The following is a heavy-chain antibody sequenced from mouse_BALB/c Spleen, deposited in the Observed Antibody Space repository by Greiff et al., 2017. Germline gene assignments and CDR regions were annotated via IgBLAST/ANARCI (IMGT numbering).Heavy chain of an antibody. V-gene: IGHV1-84*02. J-gene: IGHJ4*01. CDR3: ARLEDGYYYYAMDY. CDR1: GYTFTDYY. D-gene: IGHD2-3*01. Sequence: QVQLKQSGPELVKPGASVKISCKASGYTFTDYYINWVKQKPGQGLEWIGWIYPGSGNTKYNEKFKGKATLTVDTSSSTAYMQLSSLTSEDTAVYFGARLEDGYYYYAMDYWGQGTSVTVSS. CDR2: IYPGSGNT.